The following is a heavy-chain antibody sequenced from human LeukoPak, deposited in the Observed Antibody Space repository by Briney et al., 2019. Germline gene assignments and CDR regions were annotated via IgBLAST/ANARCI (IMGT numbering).Heavy chain of an antibody. CDR1: GYSFTTHG. D-gene: IGHD2-2*01. CDR3: AKCLRGGSSATCYDAFDI. J-gene: IGHJ3*02. Sequence: GASVKVSCKASGYSFTTHGFSWLRQAPGQGLEWMGWISTKGNTNYAQNLQGRVTLTTDTSTNTAYMELMSLRSGDTAMYYCAKCLRGGSSATCYDAFDIWGQGTMVTVSS. CDR2: ISTKGNT. V-gene: IGHV1-18*01.